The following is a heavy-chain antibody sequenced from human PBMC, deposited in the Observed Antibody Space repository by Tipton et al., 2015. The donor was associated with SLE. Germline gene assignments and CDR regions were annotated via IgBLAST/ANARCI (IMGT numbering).Heavy chain of an antibody. CDR1: GFTFSDYW. V-gene: IGHV3-7*01. CDR2: IREEGDEK. Sequence: SGFTFSDYWMSWVRQAPGKGLEWVANIREEGDEKHYEDSVRGRFTISRDNAKHSLYLQMNSLRAEDTAVYYCARKRTLWFGELPDFDYWGQGTLVTVSS. J-gene: IGHJ4*02. CDR3: ARKRTLWFGELPDFDY. D-gene: IGHD3-10*01.